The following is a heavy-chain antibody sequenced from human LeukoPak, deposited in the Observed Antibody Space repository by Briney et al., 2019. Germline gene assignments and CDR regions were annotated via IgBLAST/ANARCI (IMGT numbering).Heavy chain of an antibody. J-gene: IGHJ5*02. Sequence: GGSLRLSSAASGFSFSDHYMSWIRQAPGKGLEWVSYISGSGSTIYYAASVRGRFTISRDNAKNSLYLQMNSLRAEDTAIYYCAREGITIFGVANSNWFDPWGQGTLVTVSS. CDR3: AREGITIFGVANSNWFDP. CDR2: ISGSGSTI. V-gene: IGHV3-11*01. CDR1: GFSFSDHY. D-gene: IGHD3-3*01.